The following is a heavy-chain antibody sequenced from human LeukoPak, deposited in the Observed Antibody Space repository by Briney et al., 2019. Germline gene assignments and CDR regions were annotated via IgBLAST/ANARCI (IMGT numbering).Heavy chain of an antibody. CDR1: GGSISTNAYY. Sequence: PSETLSLTCTVSGGSISTNAYYWSWIRQHPGKGLEWIGYIYYSRSAYYNPSLKSRVTMSVDTSKNQFSLKLSSVTAADTAVYYCGTCRGRGYYDGSYYTNWYYPWGQGTLVTVSS. CDR3: GTCRGRGYYDGSYYTNWYYP. CDR2: IYYSRSA. D-gene: IGHD3-3*01. V-gene: IGHV4-31*03. J-gene: IGHJ5*02.